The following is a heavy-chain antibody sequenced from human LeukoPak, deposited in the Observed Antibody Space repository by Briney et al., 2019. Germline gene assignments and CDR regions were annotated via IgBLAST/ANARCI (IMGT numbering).Heavy chain of an antibody. Sequence: SETLSLICTVSGGSVSSGSYYWSWIRQPPGKGLEWIGYIYYSGSTNYNPSLKSRVTISVDTSKNQFSLKLSSVTAADTAVYYCARAASDFWSGYYYYYMDVWGKGTTVTVSS. V-gene: IGHV4-61*01. CDR2: IYYSGST. D-gene: IGHD3-3*01. J-gene: IGHJ6*03. CDR1: GGSVSSGSYY. CDR3: ARAASDFWSGYYYYYMDV.